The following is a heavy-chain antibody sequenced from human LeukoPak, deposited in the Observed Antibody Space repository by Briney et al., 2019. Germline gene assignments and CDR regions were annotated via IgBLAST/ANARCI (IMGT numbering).Heavy chain of an antibody. CDR1: GGSISSSSYY. J-gene: IGHJ5*02. V-gene: IGHV4-39*01. CDR2: IYYSGST. Sequence: SETLSLTCTVSGGSISSSSYYWGWIRKPPGKGLEWIGSIYYSGSTYYNPSLKSRVTISVDTSKNQFSLKLSSVTAADTAVYYCARRRLYCSGGSCYSFWFDPWGQGTLVTVSS. D-gene: IGHD2-15*01. CDR3: ARRRLYCSGGSCYSFWFDP.